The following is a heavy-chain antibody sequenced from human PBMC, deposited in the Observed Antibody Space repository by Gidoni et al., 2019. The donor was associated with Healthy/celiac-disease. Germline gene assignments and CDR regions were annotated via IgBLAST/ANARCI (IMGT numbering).Heavy chain of an antibody. J-gene: IGHJ5*02. CDR1: GYTFTGYY. V-gene: IGHV1-2*02. CDR2: INPNSGGT. CDR3: AREYWSGGSCYNWFDP. Sequence: QVQLVQSGAEVKKPGASVKVSCKASGYTFTGYYMHWVRQAPGQGLEWMGWINPNSGGTNYAQKFQGRVTMTRDTSISTAYMELSRLRSDDTAVYYCAREYWSGGSCYNWFDPWGQGTLVTVSS. D-gene: IGHD2-15*01.